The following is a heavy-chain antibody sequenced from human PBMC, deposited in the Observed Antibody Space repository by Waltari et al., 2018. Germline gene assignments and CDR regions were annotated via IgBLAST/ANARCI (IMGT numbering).Heavy chain of an antibody. V-gene: IGHV3-21*01. D-gene: IGHD1-26*01. CDR3: VRGIVGVSNAFDI. CDR2: ISKASSYI. CDR1: GFDFSSYN. J-gene: IGHJ3*02. Sequence: EVQLVESGGGLVKPGGSRRLCWVGFGFDFSSYNKKWVRQAPGKVLEWVSSISKASSYIYYADSVKGRFTISRDNANNSLHLQMNSLIAEDTAVYYCVRGIVGVSNAFDIWGQGTLVTVSS.